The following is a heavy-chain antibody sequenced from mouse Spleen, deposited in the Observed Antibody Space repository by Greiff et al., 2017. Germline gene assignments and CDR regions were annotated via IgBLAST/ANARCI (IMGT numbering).Heavy chain of an antibody. J-gene: IGHJ4*01. CDR3: TTAYYGNYVYAMDY. CDR2: IDPENGDT. CDR1: GFNIKDDY. V-gene: IGHV14-4*01. D-gene: IGHD2-10*01. Sequence: VQLQQSGAELVRPGASVKLSCTASGFNIKDDYMHWVKQRPEQGLEWIGWIDPENGDTEYASKFQGKATITADTSSNTAYLQLSSLTSEDTAVYYCTTAYYGNYVYAMDYWGQGTSVTVSS.